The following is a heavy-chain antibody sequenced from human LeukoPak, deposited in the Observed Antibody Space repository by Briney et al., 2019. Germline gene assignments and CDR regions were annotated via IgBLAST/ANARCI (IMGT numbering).Heavy chain of an antibody. CDR2: ISGSGGST. V-gene: IGHV3-23*01. CDR1: GFTFSSYA. Sequence: GGSLRLSCAASGFTFSSYAMSWVREAPGKGVEWVSAISGSGGSTYYADSVKGRFTISRGNSKNTLYLQMNSLRAEDTAVYYCAKERESSGWYEGGFDYWGQGTLVTVSS. D-gene: IGHD6-19*01. J-gene: IGHJ4*02. CDR3: AKERESSGWYEGGFDY.